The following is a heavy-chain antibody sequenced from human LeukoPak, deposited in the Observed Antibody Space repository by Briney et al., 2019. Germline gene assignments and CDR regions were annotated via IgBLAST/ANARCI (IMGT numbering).Heavy chain of an antibody. Sequence: GGSLRLSCAASGFTFSSYWMHWVRQAPGKGLVWVSRINSDGSTTTCADSVKGRFTISRDNAKNTLYLQMSSLGAEDTAVYYCARYYYDPSGYYYMDYWGQGTLVTVSS. CDR1: GFTFSSYW. CDR2: INSDGSTT. CDR3: ARYYYDPSGYYYMDY. D-gene: IGHD3-22*01. V-gene: IGHV3-74*01. J-gene: IGHJ4*02.